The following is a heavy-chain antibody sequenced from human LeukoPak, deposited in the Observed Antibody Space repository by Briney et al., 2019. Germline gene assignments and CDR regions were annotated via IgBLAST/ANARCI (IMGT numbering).Heavy chain of an antibody. J-gene: IGHJ6*03. CDR1: GFTFSSYS. CDR2: ISSSSSYI. V-gene: IGHV3-21*01. D-gene: IGHD6-6*01. CDR3: ARSIAARPHYYYYMDV. Sequence: GGPLRLSCAASGFTFSSYSMNWVRQAPGKGLEWVSSISSSSSYIYYADSVKGRFTISRDNAKNSLYLQMNSLRAEDTAVYYCARSIAARPHYYYYMDVWGKGTTVTVSS.